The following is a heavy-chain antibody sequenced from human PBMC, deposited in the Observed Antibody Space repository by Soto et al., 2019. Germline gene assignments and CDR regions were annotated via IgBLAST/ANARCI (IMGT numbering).Heavy chain of an antibody. Sequence: NPSETLSLTCAVYGGSFSGYYWSWIRQPPGKGLEWIGEINHSGSTNYNPSLKSRVTISVDTSKNQFSLKLSSVTAADTAVYYCARRTAAGGMDVWGQGTTVTVSS. CDR1: GGSFSGYY. V-gene: IGHV4-34*01. J-gene: IGHJ6*02. CDR3: ARRTAAGGMDV. D-gene: IGHD6-13*01. CDR2: INHSGST.